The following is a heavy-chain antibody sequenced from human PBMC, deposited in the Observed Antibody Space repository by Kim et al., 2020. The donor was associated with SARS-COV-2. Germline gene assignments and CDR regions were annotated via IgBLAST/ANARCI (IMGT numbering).Heavy chain of an antibody. CDR3: ARALDGDHFDY. Sequence: GGSLRLSCAASGFTFSDYSMTWVRQAPAKGLEWVSSISSSGTYTYHADSVKGRFTISRERAKNSLYLEMNSLRADDTAIYYCARALDGDHFDYWGQGRLVTVSS. CDR2: ISSSGTYT. J-gene: IGHJ4*02. V-gene: IGHV3-21*06. D-gene: IGHD4-17*01. CDR1: GFTFSDYS.